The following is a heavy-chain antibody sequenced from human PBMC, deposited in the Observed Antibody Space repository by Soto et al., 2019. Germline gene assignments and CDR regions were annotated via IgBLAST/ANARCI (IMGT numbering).Heavy chain of an antibody. V-gene: IGHV3-48*01. CDR2: ISSSSSVI. D-gene: IGHD7-27*01. Sequence: EVQLVESGGGLVQPGGSLRLSCATSGFILSDCAMNWVRQAPGKGLAWVSYISSSSSVIDYADSVKGRFTVSRDNARNSLYLQMTSLRAEDTAVYYCARDLSWGSNWYYYMDVWGKGTTVTVSS. J-gene: IGHJ6*03. CDR3: ARDLSWGSNWYYYMDV. CDR1: GFILSDCA.